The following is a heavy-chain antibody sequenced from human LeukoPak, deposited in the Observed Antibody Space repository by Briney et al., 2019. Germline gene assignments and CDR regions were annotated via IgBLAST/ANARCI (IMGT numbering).Heavy chain of an antibody. CDR3: AKDRGAAAAGTDY. Sequence: GGSLRLSCAASGFTFSNYAMHWVRQAPGKGLEWVAIISYDGSNKYYADSVKGRFTISRDNSKNTLYLQMNSLRAEDTAVYYCAKDRGAAAAGTDYWGQGTLVTVSS. J-gene: IGHJ4*02. CDR2: ISYDGSNK. CDR1: GFTFSNYA. D-gene: IGHD6-13*01. V-gene: IGHV3-30-3*01.